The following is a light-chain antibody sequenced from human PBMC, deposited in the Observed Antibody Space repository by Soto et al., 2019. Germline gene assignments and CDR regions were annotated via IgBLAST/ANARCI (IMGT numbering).Light chain of an antibody. V-gene: IGKV3-15*01. J-gene: IGKJ1*01. Sequence: MTQSPSSLSSSVGYRVTVTCLASQSVSSNLAWYQQKPGQTPRLLIYGASTRATGIPARFSGSGSGTEFTLTISSLQSEDSAFFHCQQYDNWPPTFGQGTKVDIK. CDR1: QSVSSN. CDR3: QQYDNWPPT. CDR2: GAS.